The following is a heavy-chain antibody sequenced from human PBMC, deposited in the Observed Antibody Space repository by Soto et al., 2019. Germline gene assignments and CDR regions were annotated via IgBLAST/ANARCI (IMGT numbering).Heavy chain of an antibody. J-gene: IGHJ6*02. D-gene: IGHD3-10*01. V-gene: IGHV4-34*01. CDR3: ARGGGSGSYRGEYYYYYGMDV. Sequence: PSGTRPPPSPVSGGPFIGDYWGWIPQPPGKGRGWIGEINHSGSTNYNPSLKSRVTISVDTSKNQFSLKLSSVTAADTAVYYCARGGGSGSYRGEYYYYYGMDVWGQGTTVTVSS. CDR1: GGPFIGDY. CDR2: INHSGST.